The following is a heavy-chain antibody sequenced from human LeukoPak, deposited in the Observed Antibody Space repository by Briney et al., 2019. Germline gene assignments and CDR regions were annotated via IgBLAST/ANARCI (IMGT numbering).Heavy chain of an antibody. D-gene: IGHD3-3*01. V-gene: IGHV3-30-3*01. CDR2: ISYDGSNK. CDR3: ARDIKSYDFWSGYSLPDY. Sequence: SGGSLRLSCAASGFTFSSYAMHWVRQAPGKGLEWVAFISYDGSNKYYADSVKGRFTISRDNSKNTLYLQMNSLRAEDTAVYYCARDIKSYDFWSGYSLPDYWGQGTLVTVSS. J-gene: IGHJ4*02. CDR1: GFTFSSYA.